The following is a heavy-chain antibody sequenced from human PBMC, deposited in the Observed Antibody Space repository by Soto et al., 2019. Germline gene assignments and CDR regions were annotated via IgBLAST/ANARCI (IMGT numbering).Heavy chain of an antibody. V-gene: IGHV3-23*01. D-gene: IGHD6-19*01. CDR2: ISVSGGST. J-gene: IGHJ4*02. CDR3: AKASFGQWLVSDY. CDR1: GFTFSSYA. Sequence: EVQLLESGGGLVQPGGSLRLSCAASGFTFSSYAMSWVRQAPGKGLEWVSAISVSGGSTYYADSVKGRFTISRDNSKNALYLQMNSLRALDTAVHYCAKASFGQWLVSDYWGQGTLVTVSS.